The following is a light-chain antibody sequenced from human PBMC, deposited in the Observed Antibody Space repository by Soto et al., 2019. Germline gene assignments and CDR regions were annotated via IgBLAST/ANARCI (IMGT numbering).Light chain of an antibody. J-gene: IGKJ4*01. CDR2: GVS. CDR1: QSVSSRD. CDR3: HQYGSSPLT. Sequence: EIVLTQSPGTLSLSPGERATLSCRASQSVSSRDLAWYQQKPGQAPRLLIYGVSTRATGIPDRFSGSGYGTDFTLTISRLGPEDFAVYYCHQYGSSPLTFGGGTKVAI. V-gene: IGKV3-20*01.